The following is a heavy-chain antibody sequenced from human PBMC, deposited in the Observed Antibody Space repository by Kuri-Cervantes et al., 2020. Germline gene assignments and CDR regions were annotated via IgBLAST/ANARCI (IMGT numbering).Heavy chain of an antibody. D-gene: IGHD4-17*01. V-gene: IGHV4-31*03. Sequence: SETLSLTCTVSGGSISSGGYYWNWIRQHPGKGLEWIGYIYYSGSTYYNPSLKSRVTISVDTSKNQFSLKLSSVTAADTAVYYCAGDSDGDYGKYYYYYGMDVWGQGTTVTVSS. CDR3: AGDSDGDYGKYYYYYGMDV. CDR1: GGSISSGGYY. J-gene: IGHJ6*02. CDR2: IYYSGST.